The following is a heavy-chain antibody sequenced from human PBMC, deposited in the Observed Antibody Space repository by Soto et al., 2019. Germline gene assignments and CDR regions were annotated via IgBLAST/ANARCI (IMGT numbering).Heavy chain of an antibody. CDR2: IYSDGTT. CDR3: TRESSYYGAGRGVLDY. J-gene: IGHJ4*02. CDR1: GFNVNNNY. Sequence: EVKLVESGGGLVLPGGSLRLSCVVSGFNVNNNYVSWVRQAPGKGPEWVSVIYSDGTTDYADSVKGRFTVSRDTSRNTLYLQMNSLRAEDTAVYHCTRESSYYGAGRGVLDYWGQGTLVTVSS. V-gene: IGHV3-66*01. D-gene: IGHD3-10*01.